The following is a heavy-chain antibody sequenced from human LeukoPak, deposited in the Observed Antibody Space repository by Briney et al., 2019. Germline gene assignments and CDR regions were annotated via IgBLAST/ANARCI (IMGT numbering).Heavy chain of an antibody. V-gene: IGHV3-11*01. CDR2: ISSSGSST. J-gene: IGHJ4*02. Sequence: GGSLRLSCAASGFTFSDYYMSWIRQAPGKGLEWVSYISSSGSSTYYADSVKGRFTISRDNAKSSLYLQLNSLRAEDTAVYYCATYSSSWYPFWGQGTLVTVSS. D-gene: IGHD6-13*01. CDR1: GFTFSDYY. CDR3: ATYSSSWYPF.